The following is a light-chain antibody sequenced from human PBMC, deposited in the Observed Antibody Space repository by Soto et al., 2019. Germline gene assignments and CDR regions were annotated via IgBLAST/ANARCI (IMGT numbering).Light chain of an antibody. CDR3: GTWDTSLSGGV. Sequence: QSVLTQPPSVSAAPGQKVTISCSGSSSNIGNNYVSWYQQLPGTAPKLLIYDNYKRPSGIPDRFSGSKSGTSATLGITGLQTVDEADYYCGTWDTSLSGGVFGGGTKVTVL. CDR2: DNY. CDR1: SSNIGNNY. V-gene: IGLV1-51*01. J-gene: IGLJ3*02.